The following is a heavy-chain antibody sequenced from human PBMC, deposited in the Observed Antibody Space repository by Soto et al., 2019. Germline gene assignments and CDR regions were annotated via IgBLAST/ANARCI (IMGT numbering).Heavy chain of an antibody. CDR1: GGSISSGGYY. Sequence: SETLSLTCTVSGGSISSGGYYWSWIRQHPGKGLEWIGYIYYSGSTYYNPSLKSRVTISVDTSKNQFSLKLSSVTAADTAVYYCARDYSGYDSRYYYGMDVWGQGTTVTVS. CDR2: IYYSGST. V-gene: IGHV4-31*03. D-gene: IGHD5-12*01. CDR3: ARDYSGYDSRYYYGMDV. J-gene: IGHJ6*02.